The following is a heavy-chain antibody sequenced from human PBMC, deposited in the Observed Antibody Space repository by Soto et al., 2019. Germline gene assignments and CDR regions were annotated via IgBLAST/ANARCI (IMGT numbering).Heavy chain of an antibody. D-gene: IGHD6-13*01. Sequence: QVQLVESGGGVVQPGRSLKLSCAASGFTFSNYAIHWVRQAPGKGLEWVAVIASDGKDKRYADSVKGRFTISRDNSKNTVYLPMNSLRGEETAVYYCAKDGAIAAADYVFDYWGQGSLVTVSS. CDR1: GFTFSNYA. J-gene: IGHJ4*02. V-gene: IGHV3-30*18. CDR2: IASDGKDK. CDR3: AKDGAIAAADYVFDY.